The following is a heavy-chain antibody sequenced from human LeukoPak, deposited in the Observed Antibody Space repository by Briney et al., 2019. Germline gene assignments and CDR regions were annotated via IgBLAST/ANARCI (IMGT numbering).Heavy chain of an antibody. CDR1: AYTSPNYV. D-gene: IGHD2-2*01. CDR3: ALPAKGAFFYYYMEV. CDR2: ISTYNGNT. J-gene: IGHJ6*03. Sequence: GASVTVSFMASAYTSPNYVITWVRQAPGRGGEGMGWISTYNGNTQYAQKFQGRDTITTDTPTKPVYLELSNLRSNDTAVYYCALPAKGAFFYYYMEVWGKGTTVTVSS. V-gene: IGHV1-18*01.